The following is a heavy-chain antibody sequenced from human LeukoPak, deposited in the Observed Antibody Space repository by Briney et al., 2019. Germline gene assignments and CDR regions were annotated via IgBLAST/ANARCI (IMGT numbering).Heavy chain of an antibody. V-gene: IGHV6-1*01. D-gene: IGHD3-10*01. CDR2: TYYRSKWYS. Sequence: SQTLSLTCAISGDSVSSNSAAWNWIRQSPSRGLEWLGRTYYRSKWYSEYAVSVRGRTTINPDTSKNQFPLQLKSVTPEAPAVYYCARTGGHFDYWGQGTLVTVSS. CDR3: ARTGGHFDY. CDR1: GDSVSSNSAA. J-gene: IGHJ4*02.